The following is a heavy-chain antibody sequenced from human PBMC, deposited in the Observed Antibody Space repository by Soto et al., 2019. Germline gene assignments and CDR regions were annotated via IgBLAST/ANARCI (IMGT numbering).Heavy chain of an antibody. CDR3: AKDITVRGAFYYYYYMDV. J-gene: IGHJ6*03. CDR2: ISYDGSNK. Sequence: SLRLSCAASGFTFSSYGMHWVRQAPGKGLEWVAVISYDGSNKYYADSVKGRFTISRDNSKNTLYLQMNSLRAEDTAVYYCAKDITVRGAFYYYYYMDVWGKGTTVTVSS. V-gene: IGHV3-30*18. D-gene: IGHD3-10*01. CDR1: GFTFSSYG.